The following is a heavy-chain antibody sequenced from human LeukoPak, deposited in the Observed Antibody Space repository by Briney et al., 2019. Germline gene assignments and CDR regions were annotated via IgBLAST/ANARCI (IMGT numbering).Heavy chain of an antibody. V-gene: IGHV4-30-4*08. CDR2: IYYSGST. CDR3: ARVDYGRLGY. Sequence: PSETLSLTCAVYGGSFSGYYWSWIRQPPGKGLEWIGYIYYSGSTYYNPSLKSRVTISVDTSKNQFSLKLSSVTAADTAVYYCARVDYGRLGYWGQGTLVTVSS. J-gene: IGHJ4*02. CDR1: GGSFSGYY. D-gene: IGHD4-17*01.